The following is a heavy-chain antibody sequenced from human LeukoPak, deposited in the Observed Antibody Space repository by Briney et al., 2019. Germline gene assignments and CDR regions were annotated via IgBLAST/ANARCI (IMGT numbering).Heavy chain of an antibody. CDR2: IISSNYI. Sequence: GGSLRLSCAASGFTFSSYTMNWVRQAPGKGLEWVSSIISSNYIYYADSVKGRFTISRDDAKNSLYLQMNSLRAEDTAVYYCARGNSGLDYWGQGTLDTVSS. D-gene: IGHD1-26*01. CDR1: GFTFSSYT. CDR3: ARGNSGLDY. J-gene: IGHJ4*02. V-gene: IGHV3-21*01.